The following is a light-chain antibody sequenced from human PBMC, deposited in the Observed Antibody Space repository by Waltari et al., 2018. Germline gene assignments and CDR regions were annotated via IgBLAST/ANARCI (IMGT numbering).Light chain of an antibody. CDR2: DAS. CDR3: QQANRCPLT. V-gene: IGKV1-12*01. CDR1: QGINSC. J-gene: IGKJ4*01. Sequence: EIQMTQSPSSVSASVGDKVTITWRANQGINSCLAWYQQKPGKAPKLLIYDASSLQNGVPARFSGSESGTDCTLTISSLQPEDFATYYCQQANRCPLTFGGGTKVELK.